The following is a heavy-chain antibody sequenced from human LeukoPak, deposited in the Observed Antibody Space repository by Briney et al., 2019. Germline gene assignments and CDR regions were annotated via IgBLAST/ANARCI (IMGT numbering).Heavy chain of an antibody. CDR2: IYTSGST. CDR3: ARGLYDFWSGYYGPKGKNYYYYMDV. J-gene: IGHJ6*03. Sequence: SETLSLTCTVSGGSISYFYWSWIRQPAGKGLEWIGRIYTSGSTNYNPSLKSRVTISVDTSKNQFSLKLSSVTAADTAVYYCARGLYDFWSGYYGPKGKNYYYYMDVWGKGTTVTVSS. D-gene: IGHD3-3*01. CDR1: GGSISYFY. V-gene: IGHV4-4*07.